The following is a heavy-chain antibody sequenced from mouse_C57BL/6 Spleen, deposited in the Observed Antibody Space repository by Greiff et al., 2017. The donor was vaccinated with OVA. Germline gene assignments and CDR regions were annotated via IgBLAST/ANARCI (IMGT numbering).Heavy chain of an antibody. J-gene: IGHJ4*01. CDR3: TRPLDGYAYYAMDY. V-gene: IGHV1-15*01. D-gene: IGHD2-2*01. CDR2: IDPETGGT. Sequence: VQLQQSGAELVRPGASVTLSCKASGYTFTDYEMHWVKQTPVHGLEWIGAIDPETGGTAYNQKFKGKAILTADKSSSTAYMELRSLTSEDSAVYYCTRPLDGYAYYAMDYWGQGTSVTVSS. CDR1: GYTFTDYE.